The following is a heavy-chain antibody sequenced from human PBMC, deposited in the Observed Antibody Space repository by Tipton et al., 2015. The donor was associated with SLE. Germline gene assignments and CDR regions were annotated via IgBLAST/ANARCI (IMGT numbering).Heavy chain of an antibody. V-gene: IGHV4-34*01. CDR2: IYHSGST. CDR1: GGSFSGYY. J-gene: IGHJ3*02. CDR3: ASDGVWNPI. Sequence: TLSLTCAVYGGSFSGYYWSWIRQPPGKGLEWIGSIYHSGSTSYNPSLKSRVTISVDTSKNQFSLKLTSVTAADTAVYYCASDGVWNPIWGQGTMVTVSS. D-gene: IGHD1-1*01.